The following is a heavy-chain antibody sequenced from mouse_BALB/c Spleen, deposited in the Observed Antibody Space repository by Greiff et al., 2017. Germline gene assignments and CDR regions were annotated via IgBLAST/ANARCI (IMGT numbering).Heavy chain of an antibody. CDR3: ARGYYDYSWFAY. CDR1: GFTFSSYA. Sequence: DVKLQESGGGLVKPGGSLKLSCAASGFTFSSYAMSWVRQTPEKRLEWVASISSGGSTYYPDSVKGRFTISRDNARNILYLQMSSLRSEDTAMYYCARGYYDYSWFAYWGQGTLVTVSA. J-gene: IGHJ3*01. V-gene: IGHV5-6-5*01. D-gene: IGHD2-4*01. CDR2: ISSGGST.